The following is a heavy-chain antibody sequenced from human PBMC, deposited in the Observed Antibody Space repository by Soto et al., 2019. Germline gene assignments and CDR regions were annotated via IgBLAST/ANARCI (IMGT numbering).Heavy chain of an antibody. D-gene: IGHD1-1*01. V-gene: IGHV4-59*01. CDR3: ARGWEQPELDY. CDR1: GGSISSYY. J-gene: IGHJ4*02. CDR2: IYYSGST. Sequence: SETLSLTCTVSGGSISSYYWSWIRQPPGKGLEWIGYIYYSGSTNYNPSLKSRVTISVDTSKNQFSLKLSSVTAADTAVYYCARGWEQPELDYWGQGTLVTVSS.